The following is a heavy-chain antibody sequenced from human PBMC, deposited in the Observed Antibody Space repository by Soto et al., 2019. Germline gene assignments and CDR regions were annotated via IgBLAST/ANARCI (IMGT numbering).Heavy chain of an antibody. CDR2: ISKSDYT. Sequence: PGGSLRLSCTVSGFAFNNYGINWVRQAPGKGLEWVSSISKSDYTYYSDSVKGRFAISRDNAKSSVSLQMNTLRVEDTAVYYCAREDSIIIPALSDLCGQLTLVPVSS. CDR3: AREDSIIIPALSDL. CDR1: GFAFNNYG. D-gene: IGHD2-2*01. V-gene: IGHV3-21*01. J-gene: IGHJ5*02.